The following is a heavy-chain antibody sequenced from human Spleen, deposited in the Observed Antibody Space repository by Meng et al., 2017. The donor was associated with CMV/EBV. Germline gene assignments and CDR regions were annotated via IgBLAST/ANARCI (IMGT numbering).Heavy chain of an antibody. D-gene: IGHD3-10*01. CDR3: ARSRGGFDP. CDR1: GFSFSDYE. V-gene: IGHV3-53*01. Sequence: GGSLRLSCAASGFSFSDYEMNWVRQAPGKGLEWVSVIYGGGSTNYADSVKGRFTISRDNSKNTLYLQMNSLRAEDTAVYYCARSRGGFDPWGQGALVTVSS. J-gene: IGHJ5*02. CDR2: IYGGGST.